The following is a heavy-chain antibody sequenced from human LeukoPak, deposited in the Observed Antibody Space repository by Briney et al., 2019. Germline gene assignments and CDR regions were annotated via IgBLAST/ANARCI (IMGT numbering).Heavy chain of an antibody. CDR2: IYYSGST. J-gene: IGHJ4*02. CDR3: ARVGPYDSSGQVDY. V-gene: IGHV4-59*01. Sequence: PSETLSLTCTVSGGSISSYYWSWIRQPPGKGLEWIGYIYYSGSTNYNPSLKSRVTISVDTSKNQFSLKLSSVTAADTAVYYCARVGPYDSSGQVDYWGQGTLVTVSS. D-gene: IGHD3-22*01. CDR1: GGSISSYY.